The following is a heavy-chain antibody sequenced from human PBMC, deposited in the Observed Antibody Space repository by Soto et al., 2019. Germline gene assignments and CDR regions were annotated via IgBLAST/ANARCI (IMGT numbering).Heavy chain of an antibody. J-gene: IGHJ4*02. CDR3: GSDLRPVDS. V-gene: IGHV1-18*01. CDR1: GYTFTSYA. CDR2: ISAYTGNT. Sequence: QVQLVQSGAEVKKPGASVKVSCKASGYTFTSYAISWVRQAPGQGLEWMGWISAYTGNTNYAQKLQGRVTMTTDTSRSPAYVELRILCSDDRAAYYCGSDLRPVDSWGQGTGVNVSS.